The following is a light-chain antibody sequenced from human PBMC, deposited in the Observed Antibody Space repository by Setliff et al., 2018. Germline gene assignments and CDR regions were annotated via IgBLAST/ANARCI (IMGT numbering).Light chain of an antibody. CDR2: EVS. CDR3: SSYASSSIPYV. Sequence: QSALTQPASVSGSPGQSITISCTGTSSDIGGYNYVSWCQQHSGKAPKLMIYEVSNRPSGVSNRFSGSKSGNTASLTISGLQAEDEADYYCSSYASSSIPYVFGSGTKVTVL. CDR1: SSDIGGYNY. V-gene: IGLV2-14*01. J-gene: IGLJ1*01.